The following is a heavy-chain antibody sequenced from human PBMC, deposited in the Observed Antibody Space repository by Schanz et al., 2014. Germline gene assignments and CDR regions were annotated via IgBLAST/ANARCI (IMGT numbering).Heavy chain of an antibody. V-gene: IGHV1-69*02. J-gene: IGHJ4*02. D-gene: IGHD3-10*01. CDR2: IIPVLAIA. Sequence: QLQLVQSGAEVKKPGSSVKVSCTASGGTFSSYTISWIRQAPGQGLEWMGRIIPVLAIADYAQRFQGRVSITADTSTNTAYMELSSLTSEDTAVHYCARGRGFYDYWGQGTLVTVSS. CDR3: ARGRGFYDY. CDR1: GGTFSSYT.